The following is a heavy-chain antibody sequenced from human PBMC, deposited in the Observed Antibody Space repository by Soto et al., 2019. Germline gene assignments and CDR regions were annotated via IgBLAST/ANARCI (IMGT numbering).Heavy chain of an antibody. Sequence: ASVKVSCKASGYTFTSYDINWVRQATGQGLEWMGWMNPNSGNTGYAQKFQGRVTMTRNTSISTAYMELSSLRSEDTAVYYCARGIAAGLYYYYYGMDVWGQGTTVTVSS. J-gene: IGHJ6*02. CDR2: MNPNSGNT. CDR3: ARGIAAGLYYYYYGMDV. D-gene: IGHD6-13*01. V-gene: IGHV1-8*01. CDR1: GYTFTSYD.